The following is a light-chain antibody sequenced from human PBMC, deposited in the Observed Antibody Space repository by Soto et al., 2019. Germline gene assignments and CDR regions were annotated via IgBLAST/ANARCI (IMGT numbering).Light chain of an antibody. CDR1: SSGVGNYNL. V-gene: IGLV2-23*01. CDR2: DGS. Sequence: QSVLTQPASVSGSPGQSITISCTGTSSGVGNYNLVSWYQHHPGKAPKLMIYDGSKRPSGVSNRFSGSKSGNTASLTISGLQAEDECDYYCCSYATTSTYVFGTGTRSPS. CDR3: CSYATTSTYV. J-gene: IGLJ1*01.